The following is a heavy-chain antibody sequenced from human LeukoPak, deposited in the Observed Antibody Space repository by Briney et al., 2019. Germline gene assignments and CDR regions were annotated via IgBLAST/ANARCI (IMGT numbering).Heavy chain of an antibody. Sequence: RSQTLSLTCAISGDSVSSNSAAWNWIRLSPSRGLEWLGRKYYRSKWYNDYAVSVKSRITINPDTSKNQFSLQLNSVTPEDTAVYYCARAIAVAGILTCWFDPWGQGTLVTVSS. CDR3: ARAIAVAGILTCWFDP. CDR1: GDSVSSNSAA. D-gene: IGHD6-19*01. V-gene: IGHV6-1*01. CDR2: KYYRSKWYN. J-gene: IGHJ5*02.